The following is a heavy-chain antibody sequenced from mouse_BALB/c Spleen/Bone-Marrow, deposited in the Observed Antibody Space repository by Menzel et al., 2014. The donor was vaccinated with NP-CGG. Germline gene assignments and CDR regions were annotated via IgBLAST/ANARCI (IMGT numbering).Heavy chain of an antibody. CDR1: GYTFTSYW. D-gene: IGHD2-3*01. J-gene: IGHJ2*01. Sequence: VHLVESGAELAKPGASVKMSCKASGYTFTSYWMHWVKQRPGQGLEWIGYINPSTGYTEYSQKFKDKAPLTADKSSSTAYMQLSSLTSEDSAVYYCARERYAGYYFDYWGQGTTLTVSS. CDR3: ARERYAGYYFDY. V-gene: IGHV1-7*01. CDR2: INPSTGYT.